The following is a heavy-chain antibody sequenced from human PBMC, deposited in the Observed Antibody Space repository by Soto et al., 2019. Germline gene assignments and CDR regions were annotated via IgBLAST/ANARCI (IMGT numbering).Heavy chain of an antibody. D-gene: IGHD6-13*01. Sequence: PSXTLSLTCAVYGGSFSGDYWSWIRQPPVKGLEWIGEINHSGSTNYNPSLKSRVTISVDTSKNQFSLKLSSVTAADTAVYYCARRSSSWLPRFDYWGQGTLVTVSS. J-gene: IGHJ4*02. V-gene: IGHV4-34*01. CDR3: ARRSSSWLPRFDY. CDR1: GGSFSGDY. CDR2: INHSGST.